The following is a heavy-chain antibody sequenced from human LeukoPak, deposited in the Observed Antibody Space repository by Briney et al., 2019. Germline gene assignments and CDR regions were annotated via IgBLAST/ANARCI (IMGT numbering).Heavy chain of an antibody. CDR1: GFTFSSYA. Sequence: GGSLRLSCAASGFTFSSYAMHWVRQAPGKGLEWVAVISYDGSNKYYADSVKGRFTISRDNSKNTLYLQMNSLRAEDTAVCYCARDGYYYDSSGYDYWGQGTLVTVSS. J-gene: IGHJ4*02. D-gene: IGHD3-22*01. CDR2: ISYDGSNK. CDR3: ARDGYYYDSSGYDY. V-gene: IGHV3-30-3*01.